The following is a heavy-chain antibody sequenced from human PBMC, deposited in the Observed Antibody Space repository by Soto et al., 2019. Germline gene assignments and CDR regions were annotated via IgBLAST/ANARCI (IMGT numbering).Heavy chain of an antibody. CDR3: ARSLYFDWLLDRLDY. Sequence: SETLSLTCTVSGGSISSGDYYWSWIRQPPGKGLEWIGYIYYSGSTYYNPSLKSRVTISVDTSKNQFSLKLSSVTAADTAVYYCARSLYFDWLLDRLDYWGQGTLVTVSS. J-gene: IGHJ4*02. CDR2: IYYSGST. V-gene: IGHV4-30-4*01. CDR1: GGSISSGDYY. D-gene: IGHD3-9*01.